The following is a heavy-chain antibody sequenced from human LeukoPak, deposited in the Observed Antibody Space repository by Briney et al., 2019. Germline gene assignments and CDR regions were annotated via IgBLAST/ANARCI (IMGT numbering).Heavy chain of an antibody. V-gene: IGHV1-69*13. D-gene: IGHD2-15*01. CDR1: GGTFNSYA. Sequence: ASVKVSCKASGGTFNSYAISWVRQAPRQGLEWMGGIIPIFGTANYAQKFRGRVTITADESTSTAYMELSSLRSEDMAVYYCARGDCSGGSCYTSWGQGTLVTVSS. J-gene: IGHJ5*02. CDR2: IIPIFGTA. CDR3: ARGDCSGGSCYTS.